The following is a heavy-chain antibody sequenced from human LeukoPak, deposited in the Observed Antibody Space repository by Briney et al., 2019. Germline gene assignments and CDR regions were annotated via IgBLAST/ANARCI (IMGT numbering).Heavy chain of an antibody. D-gene: IGHD3-10*01. CDR3: AKDLGGSAQNPDY. Sequence: GGSLRLSCTASRFTFNNYWMTWVRRAPGKGLEWVANIREDGSERYYGDSVKGRFTISRDNAKNSLYLQMDSLRTEDTALYYCAKDLGGSAQNPDYWGQGALVIVSS. CDR2: IREDGSER. V-gene: IGHV3-7*03. J-gene: IGHJ4*02. CDR1: RFTFNNYW.